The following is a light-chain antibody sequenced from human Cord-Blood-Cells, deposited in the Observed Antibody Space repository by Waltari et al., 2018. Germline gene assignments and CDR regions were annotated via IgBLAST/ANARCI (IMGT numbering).Light chain of an antibody. J-gene: IGLJ3*02. Sequence: QSALTQPRSVSGSPGQSVTISCTGTSSDAGGYNYVAWYQQHPGKAPKRMIYDVSKRPSGVPDRFSGSKSGTTASLTISGLQAEDEADYYCCSYAGSYTWVFGGGTKLTVL. CDR2: DVS. CDR3: CSYAGSYTWV. CDR1: SSDAGGYNY. V-gene: IGLV2-11*01.